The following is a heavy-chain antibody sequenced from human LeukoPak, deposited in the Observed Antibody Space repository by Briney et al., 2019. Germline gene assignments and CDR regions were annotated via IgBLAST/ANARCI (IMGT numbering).Heavy chain of an antibody. CDR2: IGQDGNEK. CDR1: GFIFSNYW. V-gene: IGHV3-7*03. Sequence: GGSLRLSCAASGFIFSNYWMNWVRQAPGKGLEWVANIGQDGNEKYYVDSVKGRFSISRDNAGNSVYLQMNSLRAEDTTIYYCARESRSGLDYWGQGTLVAVSS. CDR3: ARESRSGLDY. J-gene: IGHJ4*02. D-gene: IGHD3-3*01.